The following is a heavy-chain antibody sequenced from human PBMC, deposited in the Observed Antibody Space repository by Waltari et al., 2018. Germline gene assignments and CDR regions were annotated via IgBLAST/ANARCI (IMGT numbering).Heavy chain of an antibody. D-gene: IGHD1-7*01. CDR2: VSGSGYTT. CDR1: GFTFNTYA. J-gene: IGHJ4*02. V-gene: IGHV3-23*01. Sequence: EVQLLESGGGLIQPGGSLRLSCAASGFTFNTYAMSWVRQAPGRGLEWVSSVSGSGYTTKYADAVTGGFTISRDSPSNTRFLPMSSLSAEDTAMYYCVRELPNAIWTTCGAFDYWGQGALVTVSP. CDR3: VRELPNAIWTTCGAFDY.